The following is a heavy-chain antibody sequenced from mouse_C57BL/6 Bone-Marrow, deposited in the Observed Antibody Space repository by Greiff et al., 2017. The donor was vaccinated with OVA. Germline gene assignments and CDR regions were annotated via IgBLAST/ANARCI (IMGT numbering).Heavy chain of an antibody. J-gene: IGHJ4*01. CDR3: ASGGSTLYAMDY. V-gene: IGHV3-6*01. CDR2: ISYDGSN. CDR1: GYSITSGYY. Sequence: EVQLQQSGPGLVKPSQSLSLTCSVTGYSITSGYYWNWIRQFPGNKLEWMGYISYDGSNNYNPSLKNRISITRDTSKNQFFLKLNSVTTEDTATYYCASGGSTLYAMDYWGQGTSVTVSS. D-gene: IGHD1-1*01.